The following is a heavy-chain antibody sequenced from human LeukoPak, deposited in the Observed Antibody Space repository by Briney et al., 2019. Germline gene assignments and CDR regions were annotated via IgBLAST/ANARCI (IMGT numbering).Heavy chain of an antibody. CDR2: ISHSRST. CDR1: GGSFSGYY. CDR3: ARVGGSGLDY. J-gene: IGHJ4*02. Sequence: SETLSLTCGVFGGSFSGYYWSWIRQPPGKGLEWIGEISHSRSTNYNPSLKSRVTISVDTSKNQFSLKVTSVTAADTAVYYCARVGGSGLDYWGQGTLVTVSS. V-gene: IGHV4-34*01. D-gene: IGHD2-15*01.